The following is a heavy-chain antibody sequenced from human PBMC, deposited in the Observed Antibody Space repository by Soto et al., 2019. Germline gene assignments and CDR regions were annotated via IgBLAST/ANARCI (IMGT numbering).Heavy chain of an antibody. V-gene: IGHV3-23*01. Sequence: GGSLRLSCAASGFTFSSYAMSWVRQAPGKGLEWVSAISGSGGSTYYAGPVKCRFTISRDNFKNTLYLQMNSLGDEDTAVYYCAKDSGIAAARNHYYYYYMDVWGKGTTVTVSS. CDR2: ISGSGGST. D-gene: IGHD6-13*01. CDR1: GFTFSSYA. CDR3: AKDSGIAAARNHYYYYYMDV. J-gene: IGHJ6*03.